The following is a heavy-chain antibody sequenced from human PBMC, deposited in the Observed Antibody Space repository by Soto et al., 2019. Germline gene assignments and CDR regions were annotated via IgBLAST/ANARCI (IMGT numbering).Heavy chain of an antibody. J-gene: IGHJ5*02. CDR1: GGSISSGDYY. V-gene: IGHV4-30-4*01. D-gene: IGHD2-21*02. CDR2: IYYSGST. CDR3: ARGGAYCGGDCYNWFDP. Sequence: TLSLTCTVSGGSISSGDYYWSWIRQPPGKGLEWIGYIYYSGSTYYNPSLKSRVTISVDTSKNQFSLKLSSVTAADTAVYYCARGGAYCGGDCYNWFDPWGQGTLVTVSS.